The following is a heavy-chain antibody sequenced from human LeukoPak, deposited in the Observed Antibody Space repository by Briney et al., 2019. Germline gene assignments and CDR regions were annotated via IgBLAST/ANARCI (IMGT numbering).Heavy chain of an antibody. Sequence: SETLSLTGTVPGGPISSYYWSWIRQPPGKGLDWIGYIYYSGSTNYNPSLKSRVTLSVDTSKNQFSLKLSSVTAADTAVYYCARSGIAAAGSLDYWGQGTLVTVSS. CDR2: IYYSGST. D-gene: IGHD6-13*01. CDR1: GGPISSYY. J-gene: IGHJ4*02. V-gene: IGHV4-59*01. CDR3: ARSGIAAAGSLDY.